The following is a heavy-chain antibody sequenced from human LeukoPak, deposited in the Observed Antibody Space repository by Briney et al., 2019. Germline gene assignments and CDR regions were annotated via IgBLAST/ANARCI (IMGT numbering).Heavy chain of an antibody. CDR1: GFTFNSYG. CDR3: AKDVDIVATRPFDY. Sequence: PGGSLRISCAAPGFTFNSYGMHWVRQAPGKGLEWVAFIRYDGSNKYYADSVKGRFTISRDNSKNTLYLQMNSLRAEDTAVYYCAKDVDIVATRPFDYWGQGTLVSVSS. D-gene: IGHD5-12*01. J-gene: IGHJ4*02. CDR2: IRYDGSNK. V-gene: IGHV3-30*02.